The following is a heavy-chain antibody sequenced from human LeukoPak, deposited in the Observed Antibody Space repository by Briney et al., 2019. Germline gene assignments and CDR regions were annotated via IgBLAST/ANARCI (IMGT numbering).Heavy chain of an antibody. CDR2: IYYSGST. CDR1: GGSISSYY. D-gene: IGHD2-2*01. Sequence: SETLSLTCTVSGGSISSYYWSWIRQPPGKGLEWIGYIYYSGSTNYNPSLKSRVTISVDTSKNQFSLKLSSVTAADMAVYYCARDGPAYYYYMDVWGKGTTVTVSS. J-gene: IGHJ6*03. CDR3: ARDGPAYYYYMDV. V-gene: IGHV4-59*01.